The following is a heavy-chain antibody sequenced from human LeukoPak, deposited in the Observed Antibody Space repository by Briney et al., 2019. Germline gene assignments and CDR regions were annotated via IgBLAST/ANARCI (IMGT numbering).Heavy chain of an antibody. J-gene: IGHJ3*02. CDR1: GGSISSTNHY. CDR2: IYYSGST. CDR3: PRLPTAIDAFDI. V-gene: IGHV4-39*01. Sequence: PSETLSLTCTVSGGSISSTNHYWGWISQPPGKGLEWIGSIYYSGSTYYNPSLKSRVTISVDTSKNQFSLKLSSVTAADTAVYYCPRLPTAIDAFDIWGQGTMVTVSS. D-gene: IGHD2-2*01.